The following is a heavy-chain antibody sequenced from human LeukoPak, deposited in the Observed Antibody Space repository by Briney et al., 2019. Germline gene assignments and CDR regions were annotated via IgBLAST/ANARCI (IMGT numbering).Heavy chain of an antibody. D-gene: IGHD6-19*01. CDR2: ISSSGSTI. Sequence: PGGAVRVSCVSCGFTFSSYEMNWVRQAPGKGLDCVSYISSSGSTIYSAAAVKGRFTISRDNAKNSLHLQMNSLRAEDTAVYYCARAGSALPCFDYWGQGTLVTVSS. V-gene: IGHV3-48*03. J-gene: IGHJ4*02. CDR3: ARAGSALPCFDY. CDR1: GFTFSSYE.